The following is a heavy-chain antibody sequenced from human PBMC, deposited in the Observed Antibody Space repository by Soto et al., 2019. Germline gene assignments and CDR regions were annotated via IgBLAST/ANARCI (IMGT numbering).Heavy chain of an antibody. CDR2: ISGSRGNT. V-gene: IGHV3-23*01. CDR3: AKEGLEGGGLGYYFDY. Sequence: GGSLRLSCAASGFTFSNYAMNWVRQAPGKGLEWVAAISGSRGNTYYADSVKGRFTISRDNSKNTLYLQMISLRTEDTAMYYCAKEGLEGGGLGYYFDYWGQGTLVTVSS. J-gene: IGHJ4*02. D-gene: IGHD3-9*01. CDR1: GFTFSNYA.